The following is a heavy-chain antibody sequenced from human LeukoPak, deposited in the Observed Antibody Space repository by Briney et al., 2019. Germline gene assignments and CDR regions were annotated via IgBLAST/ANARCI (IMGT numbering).Heavy chain of an antibody. CDR2: ISGSGGST. CDR3: ARRYCSSTSCLNLGPIDY. D-gene: IGHD2-2*01. V-gene: IGHV3-23*01. Sequence: PGGSLRLSCAASGFTFSSYAMSWVRQPPGKGLEWVSAISGSGGSTYYADSVKGRFTISRDNSKNTLYLQMNSLRAEDTAVYYCARRYCSSTSCLNLGPIDYWGQGTLVTVSS. CDR1: GFTFSSYA. J-gene: IGHJ4*02.